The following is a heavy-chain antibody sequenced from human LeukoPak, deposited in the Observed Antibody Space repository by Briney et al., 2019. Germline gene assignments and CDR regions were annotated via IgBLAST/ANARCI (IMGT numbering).Heavy chain of an antibody. CDR1: GFTVSSSY. J-gene: IGHJ4*02. V-gene: IGHV3-53*01. D-gene: IGHD3-3*01. CDR2: IYSGGST. Sequence: PGGSLRLSCAASGFTVSSSYMSWVRQAPGKGLEWVSIIYSGGSTYCADSVKGRFTISRDNSKNTLYLQMNSLRAEDTAVYYCARDSTVRWSYWGQGTLVTVS. CDR3: ARDSTVRWSY.